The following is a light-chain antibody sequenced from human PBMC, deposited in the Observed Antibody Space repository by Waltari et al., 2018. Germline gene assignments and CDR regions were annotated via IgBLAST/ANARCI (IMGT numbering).Light chain of an antibody. V-gene: IGLV4-69*01. Sequence: QQPQGSPRDLMKVNSHGSNSKGDCIPHRFSGSSSGAERDLTLSILQSEDEADYYRQSGRHRTWVFGGGTKLTVL. CDR3: QSGRHRTWV. J-gene: IGLJ3*02. CDR2: VNSHGSN.